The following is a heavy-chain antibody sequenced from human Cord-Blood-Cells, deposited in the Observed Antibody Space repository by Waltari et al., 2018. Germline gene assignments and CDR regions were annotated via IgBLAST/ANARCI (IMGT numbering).Heavy chain of an antibody. D-gene: IGHD2-15*01. J-gene: IGHJ4*02. Sequence: QLHLQESGPGLVKPSETLSLTCTVSVGPISSSSYYRGWIRQPPGKGLEWIGTIYYSGSSYYNPSLKSRFTISVDTAKNQFSLNLGSVTAADTAVYSCAGQPYSPLLGSYYCGFWGQVTLVTVAS. V-gene: IGHV4-39*01. CDR3: AGQPYSPLLGSYYCGF. CDR1: VGPISSSSYY. CDR2: IYYSGSS.